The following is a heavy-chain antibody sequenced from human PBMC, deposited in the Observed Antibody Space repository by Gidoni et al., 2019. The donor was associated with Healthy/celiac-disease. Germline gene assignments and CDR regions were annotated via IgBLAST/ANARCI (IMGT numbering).Heavy chain of an antibody. CDR3: AKERDSSSWYRDAFDI. Sequence: GGTLVQPGGSLRLSCAASGFTFSSYAMSWVRQAPGKGLEWVSAISGSGGSTYYADSVKGRFTISRDNSKNTLYLQMNSLRAEDTAVYYCAKERDSSSWYRDAFDIWGQGTMVTVSS. V-gene: IGHV3-23*01. CDR2: ISGSGGST. J-gene: IGHJ3*02. D-gene: IGHD6-13*01. CDR1: GFTFSSYA.